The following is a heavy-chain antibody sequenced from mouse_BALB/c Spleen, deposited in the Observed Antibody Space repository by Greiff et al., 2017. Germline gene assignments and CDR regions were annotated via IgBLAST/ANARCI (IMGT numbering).Heavy chain of an antibody. Sequence: VQLQQSGAELVRPGASVKLSCKASGYTFTSYWINWVKQRPGQGLEWIGNIYPSDSYTNYNQKFKDKATLTVDKSSSTAYMQLSSPTSEDSAVYYCTGGNYGDYWGQGTTLTVSS. CDR3: TGGNYGDY. CDR2: IYPSDSYT. J-gene: IGHJ2*01. D-gene: IGHD2-1*01. V-gene: IGHV1-69*02. CDR1: GYTFTSYW.